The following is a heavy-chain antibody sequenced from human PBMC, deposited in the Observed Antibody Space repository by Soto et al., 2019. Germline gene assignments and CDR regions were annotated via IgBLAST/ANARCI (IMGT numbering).Heavy chain of an antibody. CDR1: GGSVSSNSFY. CDR2: ISYSGRI. J-gene: IGHJ6*02. CDR3: ARLPSSSYYNDMDV. V-gene: IGHV4-61*01. Sequence: QVQLQESGPGLVRPSETLSLTCSVSGGSVSSNSFYWSWIRQPPGKGLEWIGYISYSGRINYNPSLRGPVTIFLDTSNNRFSMRLNSVTSADTDVYYCARLPSSSYYNDMDVWGQGTTVTVSS.